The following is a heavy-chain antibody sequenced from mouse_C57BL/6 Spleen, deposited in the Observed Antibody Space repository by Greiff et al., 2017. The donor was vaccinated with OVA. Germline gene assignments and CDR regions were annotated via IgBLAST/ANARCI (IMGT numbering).Heavy chain of an antibody. J-gene: IGHJ2*01. Sequence: VQLKESGPELVKPGASVKISCKASGYSFTGYYMHWVKQSSEKSLEWIGEINPSTGGTSYNQKFKGKATLTVDKSSSTAYMQLKSLTSEDSAVYYCARWLGDYWGQGTTLTVSS. CDR2: INPSTGGT. D-gene: IGHD3-3*01. V-gene: IGHV1-43*01. CDR1: GYSFTGYY. CDR3: ARWLGDY.